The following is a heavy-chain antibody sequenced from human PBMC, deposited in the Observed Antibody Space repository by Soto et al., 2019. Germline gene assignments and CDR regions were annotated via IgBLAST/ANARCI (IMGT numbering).Heavy chain of an antibody. CDR3: AKDRSFGIAVSGTSFDY. CDR1: GFTVSSNY. CDR2: IYSGGST. V-gene: IGHV3-53*01. J-gene: IGHJ4*02. D-gene: IGHD6-19*01. Sequence: GSLRLSCAASGFTVSSNYMSWVRQAPGKGLEWVSVIYSGGSTYYADSVKGRFTISRDNSKNTLYLQMNSLRVEDTAVYYCAKDRSFGIAVSGTSFDYWGQGTLVTVSS.